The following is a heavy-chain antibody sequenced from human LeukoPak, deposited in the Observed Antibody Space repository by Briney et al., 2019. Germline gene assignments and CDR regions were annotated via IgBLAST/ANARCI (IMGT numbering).Heavy chain of an antibody. D-gene: IGHD3-16*02. Sequence: GESLKISCKGSGYSFTSYWICWVRQMPGKGLEWMGIIYPGDSDTRYSPSFQGQVTISADKSISTAYLQWSSLKASDTAMYYCARHGPDDYVWGSYPLTMIALDAFDIWGQGTMVTVSS. CDR2: IYPGDSDT. V-gene: IGHV5-51*01. CDR1: GYSFTSYW. CDR3: ARHGPDDYVWGSYPLTMIALDAFDI. J-gene: IGHJ3*02.